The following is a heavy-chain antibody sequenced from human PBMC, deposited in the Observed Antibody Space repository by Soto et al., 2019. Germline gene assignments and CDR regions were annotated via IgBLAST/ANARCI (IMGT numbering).Heavy chain of an antibody. D-gene: IGHD2-21*01. J-gene: IGHJ6*02. Sequence: SETLSLTCTVSGGSISSGGYYWTWIRQHPGKGLEWIGYIYYSGSTYYNPSLKSRVTISVDTSKNQFSLKLSSVTAADTAVYYCAGVCGRHRHYAMAVRGPGTTATPSS. CDR2: IYYSGST. CDR1: GGSISSGGYY. V-gene: IGHV4-31*03. CDR3: AGVCGRHRHYAMAV.